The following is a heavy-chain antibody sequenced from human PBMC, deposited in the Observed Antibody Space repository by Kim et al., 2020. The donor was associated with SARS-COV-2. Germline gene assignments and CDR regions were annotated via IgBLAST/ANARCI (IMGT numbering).Heavy chain of an antibody. CDR3: ATGGNFGGTGLGFDY. V-gene: IGHV4-4*02. Sequence: SETLSLTCAVSGDVISSSNWWTWVRQPPGKGLEWIGEIFHSGTTNYNPSLSSRVSISVDTSKNHFSLNLKSVTAADTAVYYCATGGNFGGTGLGFDYWGQGSLGTVS. J-gene: IGHJ4*02. D-gene: IGHD2-15*01. CDR1: GDVISSSNW. CDR2: IFHSGTT.